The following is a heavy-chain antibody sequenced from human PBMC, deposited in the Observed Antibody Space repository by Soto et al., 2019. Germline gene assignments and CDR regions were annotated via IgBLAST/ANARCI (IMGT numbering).Heavy chain of an antibody. CDR2: IYYSGNT. Sequence: PSETLSLTCTVSGGSVGSGSYYWSWIRQPLGKGLEWIGYIYYSGNTDYNPSLRGRATISVDKAKNHFSMQLTSVTSADTAIYYCARDSVLAYYSEHRNHYWFDPWGQGTLVTVSS. CDR1: GGSVGSGSYY. D-gene: IGHD4-4*01. J-gene: IGHJ5*02. CDR3: ARDSVLAYYSEHRNHYWFDP. V-gene: IGHV4-61*03.